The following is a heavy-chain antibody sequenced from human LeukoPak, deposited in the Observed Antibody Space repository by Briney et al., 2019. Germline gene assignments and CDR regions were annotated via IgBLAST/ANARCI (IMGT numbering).Heavy chain of an antibody. CDR3: ARDRAAVAGTFSDY. CDR2: IIPILGIA. V-gene: IGHV1-69*04. D-gene: IGHD6-19*01. Sequence: SVKVSCKASGGTFSSYAISWVRQAPGQGLEWMGRIIPILGIANYAQKFQGGVTITADKSTSTAYMELSSLRSEDTAVYYCARDRAAVAGTFSDYWGQGTLVTVSS. CDR1: GGTFSSYA. J-gene: IGHJ4*02.